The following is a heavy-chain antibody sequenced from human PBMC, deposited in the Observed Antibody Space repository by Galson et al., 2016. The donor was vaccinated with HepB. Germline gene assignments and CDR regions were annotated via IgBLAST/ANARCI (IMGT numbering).Heavy chain of an antibody. J-gene: IGHJ6*02. CDR2: MNPSGSAT. Sequence: SVKVSCKASGYTLTNYYMHWVRQAPGQGLEWVGLMNPSGSATTYAPKFQGRVAVTRDTSTSTVYMELSSLRSEDTAMYYCARERGEGVTIYGVVTNYYYGMDVWGQGTTVTVSS. CDR1: GYTLTNYY. D-gene: IGHD3-3*01. V-gene: IGHV1-46*01. CDR3: ARERGEGVTIYGVVTNYYYGMDV.